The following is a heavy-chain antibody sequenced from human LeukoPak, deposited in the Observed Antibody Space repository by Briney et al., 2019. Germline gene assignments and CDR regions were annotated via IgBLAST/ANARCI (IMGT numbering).Heavy chain of an antibody. CDR2: INHGGST. CDR3: AKATIYYDTYYCYYYGMDV. J-gene: IGHJ6*02. V-gene: IGHV4-34*01. Sequence: PSETLSLTCAVYGGSFSGYYWSWIRQPPGKGLEWIGEINHGGSTNYNPSLKSRVTISVDTSKNQFSLKLSSVDAAEPAVYYCAKATIYYDTYYCYYYGMDVWGQGNTVTVS. CDR1: GGSFSGYY. D-gene: IGHD3-9*01.